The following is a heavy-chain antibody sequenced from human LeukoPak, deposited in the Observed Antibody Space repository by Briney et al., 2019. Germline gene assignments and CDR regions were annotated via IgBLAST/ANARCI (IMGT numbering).Heavy chain of an antibody. CDR3: AREGWLRLPDY. Sequence: SETLSLTCTVSGGSISSGSYYWRWIRQPAGAGLEWLGQIYTSGSTNYNPSLKSRVTISVDTSKNQFSLKLSSVTAADTAVYYCAREGWLRLPDYWGQGTLVTVSS. J-gene: IGHJ4*02. CDR1: GGSISSGSYY. V-gene: IGHV4-61*09. CDR2: IYTSGST. D-gene: IGHD5-12*01.